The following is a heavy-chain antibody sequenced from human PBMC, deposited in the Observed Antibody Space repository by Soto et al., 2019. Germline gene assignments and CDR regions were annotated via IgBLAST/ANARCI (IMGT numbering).Heavy chain of an antibody. Sequence: ASVKVSCKASGYTFTRYYMHWVRQAPGQGLEWMGIINPSGGSTSYAQKFQGRVTMTRDTSTSTVYMELSSLRSEDTAVYYCAREGVTMVRGLKGNWFDPWGQGTLVTVS. D-gene: IGHD3-10*01. CDR3: AREGVTMVRGLKGNWFDP. V-gene: IGHV1-46*01. J-gene: IGHJ5*02. CDR2: INPSGGST. CDR1: GYTFTRYY.